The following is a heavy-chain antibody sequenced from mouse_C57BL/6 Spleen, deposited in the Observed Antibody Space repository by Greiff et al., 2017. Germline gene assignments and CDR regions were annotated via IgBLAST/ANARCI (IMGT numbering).Heavy chain of an antibody. CDR1: GFTFSDYY. Sequence: EVNVVESEGGLVQPGSSMKLSCTASGFTFSDYYMAWVRQVPEKGLEWVANINYDGSSTYYLDSLKSRFIISRDNAKNILYLQMSSLKSEDTATYYCARDRGPYYAMDYWGQGTSVTVSS. CDR2: INYDGSST. V-gene: IGHV5-16*01. CDR3: ARDRGPYYAMDY. J-gene: IGHJ4*01. D-gene: IGHD3-1*01.